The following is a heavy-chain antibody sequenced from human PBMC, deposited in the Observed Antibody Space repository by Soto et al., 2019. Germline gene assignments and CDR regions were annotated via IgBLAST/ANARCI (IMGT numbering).Heavy chain of an antibody. V-gene: IGHV3-23*01. J-gene: IGHJ4*02. CDR1: GFTFSSYA. CDR2: ISGSGGSS. D-gene: IGHD4-4*01. Sequence: GGSLRLSCAASGFTFSSYAMSWVRQAPGKGLEWVSGISGSGGSSYYADSVKGRFTISRDNSKSTLYLQMNSLRAEDTAVYYCAKCSNSNYYFDYWGQGTLVTVSS. CDR3: AKCSNSNYYFDY.